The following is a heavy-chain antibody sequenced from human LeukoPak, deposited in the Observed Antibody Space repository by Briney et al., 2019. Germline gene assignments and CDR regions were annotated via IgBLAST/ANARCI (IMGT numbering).Heavy chain of an antibody. Sequence: SETLSLTCTVSGGSISSSSYYWGWIRQPPGKGLVWIGSIYYSGSTYYNPSLKSRVTVSVDTSKNQFSLKLSSVTAADTAVYYCARRWGFGVSRRVDYWGQRTLVTVSS. CDR3: ARRWGFGVSRRVDY. CDR2: IYYSGST. J-gene: IGHJ4*02. D-gene: IGHD3-3*01. V-gene: IGHV4-39*01. CDR1: GGSISSSSYY.